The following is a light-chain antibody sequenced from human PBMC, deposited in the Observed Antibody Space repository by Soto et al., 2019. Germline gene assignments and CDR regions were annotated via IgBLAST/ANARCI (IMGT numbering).Light chain of an antibody. CDR3: GTWDSSLSAGV. Sequence: QLVLTQPPSVSAAPGQKVTISCSGSSSNIGNNYVSWYQQLPGTAPKLLIYENNKRPSGIPDRFSGSKSGTSATLGITGLQTGDEADYYCGTWDSSLSAGVFGGGTKLTV. V-gene: IGLV1-51*02. J-gene: IGLJ3*02. CDR1: SSNIGNNY. CDR2: ENN.